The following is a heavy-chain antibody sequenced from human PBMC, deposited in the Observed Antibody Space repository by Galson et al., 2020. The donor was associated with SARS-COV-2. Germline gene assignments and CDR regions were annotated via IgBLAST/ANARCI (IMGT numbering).Heavy chain of an antibody. D-gene: IGHD6-13*01. CDR2: ISAYNGNT. V-gene: IGHV1-18*01. CDR1: GYTFTSYG. J-gene: IGHJ6*02. Sequence: ASVKVSCKASGYTFTSYGISWVRQAPGQGLEWMGWISAYNGNTNYAQKLQGRVTMTTDTSTSTAYMELRSLRSDDTTVYYCARLNLMYSSSWNPDYYYGVDVWGQGTTVTVSS. CDR3: ARLNLMYSSSWNPDYYYGVDV.